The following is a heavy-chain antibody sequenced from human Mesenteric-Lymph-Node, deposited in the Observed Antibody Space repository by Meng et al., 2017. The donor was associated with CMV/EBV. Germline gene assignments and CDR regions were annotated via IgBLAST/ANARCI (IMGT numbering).Heavy chain of an antibody. D-gene: IGHD6-19*01. J-gene: IGHJ4*02. CDR3: ARGRTAMTGNDY. CDR2: ISGGGGST. V-gene: IGHV3-23*01. Sequence: GESLKISCAASGFTFSSYAMSWVRQAPGKGLEWVSTISGGGGSTYYADSVKGRFTISRDNSKNALYLQMNNLRAEDTAVYYCARGRTAMTGNDYWGQGTLVTVS. CDR1: GFTFSSYA.